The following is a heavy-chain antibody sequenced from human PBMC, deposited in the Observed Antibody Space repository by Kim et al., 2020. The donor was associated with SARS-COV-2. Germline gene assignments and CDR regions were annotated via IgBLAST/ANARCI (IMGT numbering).Heavy chain of an antibody. CDR3: ARGWTHYYDSSGSYRWFDP. Sequence: SRVTISVDTSKNQFSVKLSSVTAADTAVYYCARGWTHYYDSSGSYRWFDPWGQGTLVTVSS. J-gene: IGHJ5*02. D-gene: IGHD3-22*01. V-gene: IGHV4-30-2*04.